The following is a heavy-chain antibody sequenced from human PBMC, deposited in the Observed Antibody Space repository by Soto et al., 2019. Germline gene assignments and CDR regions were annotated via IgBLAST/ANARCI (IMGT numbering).Heavy chain of an antibody. CDR3: AKSETRHPPDY. V-gene: IGHV3-30-3*02. Sequence: QVQLVESGGGVVQPGRSLRLSFAASGFTFSSFSMHWVRQAPGKGLEWVAVISYHGSDKYYADSVWGRFTISRDNSRNTLFLQMNSLTAEDTAVYYCAKSETRHPPDYWGQGTLVTVSS. CDR2: ISYHGSDK. CDR1: GFTFSSFS. J-gene: IGHJ4*02.